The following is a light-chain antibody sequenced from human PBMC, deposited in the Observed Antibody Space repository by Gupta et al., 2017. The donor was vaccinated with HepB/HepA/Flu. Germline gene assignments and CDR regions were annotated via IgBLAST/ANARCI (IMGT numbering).Light chain of an antibody. V-gene: IGLV2-11*01. J-gene: IGLJ2*01. CDR3: CSHVGSVV. Sequence: QSALTQPRSVSGSPGQSVTLSCTGTRSDVGNYNYVSWYQHPPGKAPKLMIYDVTKRPSGVPDRFSGSKSGNTASLTISRLQAEDEADYYCCSHVGSVVFGGGTKLTVL. CDR1: RSDVGNYNY. CDR2: DVT.